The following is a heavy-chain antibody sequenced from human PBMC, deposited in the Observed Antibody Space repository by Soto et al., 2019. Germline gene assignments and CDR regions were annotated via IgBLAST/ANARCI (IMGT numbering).Heavy chain of an antibody. CDR3: ARVPIYYYDSSGYYERYFDY. J-gene: IGHJ4*02. V-gene: IGHV4-59*01. CDR1: GGSISNAY. Sequence: SSETLSLTCTVSGGSISNAYWSWIRQSPGKGPEWIGYVHYSGSTNYNPSLKSRVVISIDRSNDQFSLKLSSVTAADTAVYYCARVPIYYYDSSGYYERYFDYWGQGTLVTVSS. D-gene: IGHD3-22*01. CDR2: VHYSGST.